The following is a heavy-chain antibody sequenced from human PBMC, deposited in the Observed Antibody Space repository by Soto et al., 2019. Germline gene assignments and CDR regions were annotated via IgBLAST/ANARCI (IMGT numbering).Heavy chain of an antibody. CDR3: ARVGTGSSNPVDI. D-gene: IGHD3-9*01. CDR1: GFMFTKST. CDR2: ITSASDYI. J-gene: IGHJ3*02. V-gene: IGHV3-21*01. Sequence: GGSLRLSCVASGFMFTKSTMNWVRQAPGKGLEWVSSITSASDYIFYADSVKGRFTISRDNANNSLYLQMNSLRAEDTAVYYCARVGTGSSNPVDILGQVTIVTVSS.